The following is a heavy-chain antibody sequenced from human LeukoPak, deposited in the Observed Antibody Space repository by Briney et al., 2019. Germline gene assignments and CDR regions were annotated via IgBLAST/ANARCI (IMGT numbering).Heavy chain of an antibody. D-gene: IGHD3-9*01. CDR1: GFTFSSYA. V-gene: IGHV3-30*04. Sequence: PGGSLRLSCAASGFTFSSYAMHWVRQAPGKGLEWVAVISYDGSNKYYADSVKGRFTISGDNSKNTLYLPMNSLRADDTAVYYCAIDSLPTLWVDILTGYCAYWGQGTLVTVSS. CDR2: ISYDGSNK. J-gene: IGHJ4*02. CDR3: AIDSLPTLWVDILTGYCAY.